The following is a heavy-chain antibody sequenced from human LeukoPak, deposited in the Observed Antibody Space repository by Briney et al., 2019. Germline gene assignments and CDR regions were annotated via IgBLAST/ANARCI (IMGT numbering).Heavy chain of an antibody. J-gene: IGHJ3*02. CDR2: IYYSGST. CDR3: ASLVVPAARTNAFDI. Sequence: SETLSLTCTVSGCSVSSGSYYWSWIRQPPGKGLEWIGYIYYSGSTNYNPSLKSRVTISVDTSKNQFSLKLSSVTAADTAVYYCASLVVPAARTNAFDIWGQGTMVTVSS. CDR1: GCSVSSGSYY. V-gene: IGHV4-61*01. D-gene: IGHD2-2*01.